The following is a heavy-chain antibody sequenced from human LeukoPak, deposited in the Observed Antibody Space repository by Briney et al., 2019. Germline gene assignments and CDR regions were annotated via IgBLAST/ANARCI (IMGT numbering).Heavy chain of an antibody. CDR3: ARARGIAAAVDY. D-gene: IGHD6-13*01. V-gene: IGHV4-30-4*01. CDR1: GGSISSGDYY. CDR2: IYYSGST. Sequence: SETLSLTCTVSGGSISSGDYYWSWIRQPPGKGLEWIGYIYYSGSTYYNPSLKSRVTISVDTSKNQFSLKLSSVTAADTAVYYCARARGIAAAVDYWGQGTLVTVSS. J-gene: IGHJ4*02.